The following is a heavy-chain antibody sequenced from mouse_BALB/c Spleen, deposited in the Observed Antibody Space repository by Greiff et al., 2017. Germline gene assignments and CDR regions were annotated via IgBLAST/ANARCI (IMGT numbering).Heavy chain of an antibody. J-gene: IGHJ4*01. Sequence: LQQPGSELVRPGASVKLSCKASGYTFTSYRMHWVKQRHGQGLEWIGNIYPGSGSTNYDEKFKSKGTLTVDTSSSTAYMHLSSLTSEDSAVYYCTRSYYGNHGAMDYWGQGTSVTVSS. CDR2: IYPGSGST. V-gene: IGHV1S22*01. CDR3: TRSYYGNHGAMDY. D-gene: IGHD2-1*01. CDR1: GYTFTSYR.